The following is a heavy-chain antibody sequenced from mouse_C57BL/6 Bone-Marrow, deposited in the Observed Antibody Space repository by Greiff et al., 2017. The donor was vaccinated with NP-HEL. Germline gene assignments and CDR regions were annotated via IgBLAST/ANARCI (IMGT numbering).Heavy chain of an antibody. CDR2: ISSGSSTI. CDR3: ARGFDV. J-gene: IGHJ1*03. V-gene: IGHV5-17*01. CDR1: GFTFSDYG. Sequence: EVKVEESGGGLVKPGGSLKLSCAASGFTFSDYGMHWVRQAPEKGLEWVAYISSGSSTIYYADTVKGRFTISRDNAKNTLFLQMTSLRSEDTAMYYCARGFDVWGTGTTVTVSS.